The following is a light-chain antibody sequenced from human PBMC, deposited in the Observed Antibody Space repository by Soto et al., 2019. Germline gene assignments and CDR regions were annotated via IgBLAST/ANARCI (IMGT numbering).Light chain of an antibody. Sequence: EIVMTQSPATLSVSPGERVTLSCRASQSVSDNLAWYQQKPGQAPRLLIYGASTRATTIPARFSGSGSGTAFPLTISSLQSEDFAVYYGQQSRNWPYTFGQGTKLDIK. CDR2: GAS. CDR3: QQSRNWPYT. CDR1: QSVSDN. J-gene: IGKJ2*01. V-gene: IGKV3-15*01.